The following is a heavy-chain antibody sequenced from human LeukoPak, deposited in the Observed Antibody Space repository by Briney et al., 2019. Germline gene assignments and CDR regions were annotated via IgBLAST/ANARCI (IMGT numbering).Heavy chain of an antibody. Sequence: GASVKVSCKASGYTFTSYAMHWVRQAPGQGLEWMGIINPSGGSTSYAQKFQGRVTMTRDTSTSTVYMELSSLRSEDTAVYYCARPNLDYADAFDIWGQGTMVTVSS. CDR2: INPSGGST. CDR1: GYTFTSYA. CDR3: ARPNLDYADAFDI. J-gene: IGHJ3*02. V-gene: IGHV1-46*01. D-gene: IGHD4-17*01.